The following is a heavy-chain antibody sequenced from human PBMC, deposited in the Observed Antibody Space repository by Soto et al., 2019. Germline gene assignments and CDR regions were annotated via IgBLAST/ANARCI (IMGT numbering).Heavy chain of an antibody. D-gene: IGHD3-10*01. Sequence: AASVKVSCKASGYTFTSYGISWVRQAPGQGLEWMGWISAYNGNTNYAQKLQGRVTMTTDTSTSTAYMELRSLRSDDTAVYYCARGAVVRGVIGYYGMDVWGQGTTVTVSS. CDR2: ISAYNGNT. CDR1: GYTFTSYG. V-gene: IGHV1-18*01. J-gene: IGHJ6*02. CDR3: ARGAVVRGVIGYYGMDV.